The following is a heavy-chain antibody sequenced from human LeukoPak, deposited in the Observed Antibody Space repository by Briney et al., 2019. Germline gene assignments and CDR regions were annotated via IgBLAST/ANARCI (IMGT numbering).Heavy chain of an antibody. CDR3: ARDTPLLGYCSSPSCYTAGPPDY. CDR2: INPDSGGT. CDR1: GYTFTGYY. D-gene: IGHD2-2*02. Sequence: ASVKVSCKASGYTFTGYYMHWVRQAPGQGLEWMGWINPDSGGTNYAQKFQGRVTMTRDTSISTAYMELSRLRSDDTAVYYCARDTPLLGYCSSPSCYTAGPPDYWGQGTLVTVSS. J-gene: IGHJ4*02. V-gene: IGHV1-2*02.